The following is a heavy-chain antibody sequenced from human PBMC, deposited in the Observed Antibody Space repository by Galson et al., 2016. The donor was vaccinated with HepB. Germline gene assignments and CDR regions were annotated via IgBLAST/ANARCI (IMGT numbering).Heavy chain of an antibody. Sequence: SLRLSCAASGFTFDDYAMHWVRQAPGKGLEWVSGISWSSDNIRYADSVKGRFTISRDNAKNSLYMQMNSLRAEDTAFYYCARDRSRSVAGSDFEFWGQGTLVTVS. J-gene: IGHJ4*02. V-gene: IGHV3-9*01. CDR2: ISWSSDNI. CDR1: GFTFDDYA. D-gene: IGHD6-19*01. CDR3: ARDRSRSVAGSDFEF.